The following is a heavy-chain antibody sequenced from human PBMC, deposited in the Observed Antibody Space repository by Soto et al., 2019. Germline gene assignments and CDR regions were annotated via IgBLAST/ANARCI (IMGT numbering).Heavy chain of an antibody. CDR3: ARDLTYYDFWSGYSSDY. J-gene: IGHJ4*02. V-gene: IGHV1-18*01. CDR2: ISAYNGNT. D-gene: IGHD3-3*01. CDR1: GYTFTSYG. Sequence: GASVKVSCKASGYTFTSYGISWVRQAPGQGLEWMGWISAYNGNTNYAQKLQGRVTMTTDTSTSTAYMELRSLRSDDTAVYYCARDLTYYDFWSGYSSDYWGQGTLVTVSS.